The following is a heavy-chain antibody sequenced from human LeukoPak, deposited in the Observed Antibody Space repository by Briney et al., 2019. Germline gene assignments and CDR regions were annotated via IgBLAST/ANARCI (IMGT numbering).Heavy chain of an antibody. D-gene: IGHD6-19*01. CDR2: IYHSGST. J-gene: IGHJ4*02. Sequence: SETLSLTCAVSGYSISSGYYWGWIRQPPGKGLEWIGSIYHSGSTYYNPSLKSRVTISVDTSKNQFSLKLSSVTAADTAVYYCARVGSSGWYEIDYWGQGTLVTVSS. CDR1: GYSISSGYY. V-gene: IGHV4-38-2*01. CDR3: ARVGSSGWYEIDY.